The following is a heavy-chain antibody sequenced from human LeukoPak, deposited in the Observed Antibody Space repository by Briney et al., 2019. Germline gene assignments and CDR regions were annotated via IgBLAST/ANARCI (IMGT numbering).Heavy chain of an antibody. Sequence: ASVKVSYTASGYTFTRYGISWVRQAPGQGLEWMGWISGYNGNTNYAEKLQGRVTMTIDTSTSTVYMELRSLRSDDTAVYYCARDSLYYGSGSYLGFDPWGQGTLVTVSS. CDR1: GYTFTRYG. CDR3: ARDSLYYGSGSYLGFDP. D-gene: IGHD3-10*01. V-gene: IGHV1-18*01. CDR2: ISGYNGNT. J-gene: IGHJ5*02.